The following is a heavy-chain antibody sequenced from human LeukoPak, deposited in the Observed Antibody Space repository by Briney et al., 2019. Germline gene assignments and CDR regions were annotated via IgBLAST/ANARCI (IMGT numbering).Heavy chain of an antibody. CDR2: ISSTSSTI. D-gene: IGHD3-22*01. CDR3: ARAAPYYYDSSGYSAFDS. V-gene: IGHV3-48*02. CDR1: GFTFRSYS. Sequence: GGSLRLSCAASGFTFRSYSMHWVRQAPGKGLEWVSYISSTSSTIYYADSVKGRFTISRDNAKNSLYLQMNSLRDEDTAAYYCARAAPYYYDSSGYSAFDSWGQGTMVTVSA. J-gene: IGHJ3*02.